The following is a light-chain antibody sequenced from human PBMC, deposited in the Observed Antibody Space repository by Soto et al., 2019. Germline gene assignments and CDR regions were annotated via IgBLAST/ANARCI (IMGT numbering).Light chain of an antibody. CDR3: LLSDSGAYV. J-gene: IGLJ1*01. CDR2: DTS. Sequence: QAVVTQEPSLTVSPGGTVNLTCGSSTGAVTSGHYPYWFQQKPGQAPRTLISDTSNKHSWTPARFSGSLLGGKAALTLSGAQPEDEAEYYCLLSDSGAYVFGTGTKVTVL. CDR1: TGAVTSGHY. V-gene: IGLV7-46*01.